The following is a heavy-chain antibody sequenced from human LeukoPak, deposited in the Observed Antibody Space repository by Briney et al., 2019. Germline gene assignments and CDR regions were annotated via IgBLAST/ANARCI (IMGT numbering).Heavy chain of an antibody. CDR1: GFTLSDYS. J-gene: IGHJ3*01. Sequence: GGSLRLSCAASGFTLSDYSMNWVRQAPGKGLEWVSYISGVSDIIYYAESVKGRFTISRDNAKNSLYLQVDSLRAEGTAIYYCARDFLHLGGWGQGTMVTVSS. CDR3: ARDFLHLGG. CDR2: ISGVSDII. V-gene: IGHV3-48*01. D-gene: IGHD3-16*01.